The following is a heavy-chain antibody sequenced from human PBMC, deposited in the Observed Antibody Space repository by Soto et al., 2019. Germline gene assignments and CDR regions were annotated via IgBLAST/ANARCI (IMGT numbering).Heavy chain of an antibody. CDR2: FDPEDGET. V-gene: IGHV1-24*01. CDR1: GYTLTELS. CDR3: ATSLQRRGYYYYGMDV. J-gene: IGHJ6*02. D-gene: IGHD3-10*01. Sequence: GASVKVSCKVSGYTLTELSMHWVRQAPGKGLEWMGGFDPEDGETIYAQKLQGRVTMTEDTSTDTAYMELSSLRSEDTAVYYCATSLQRRGYYYYGMDVWGQGTTVTVSS.